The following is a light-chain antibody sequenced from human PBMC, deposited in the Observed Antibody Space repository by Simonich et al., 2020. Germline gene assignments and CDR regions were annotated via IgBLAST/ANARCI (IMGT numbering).Light chain of an antibody. CDR2: DVS. CDR3: SSYTSSSVV. V-gene: IGLV2-14*01. J-gene: IGLJ2*01. Sequence: QSALTQPASVSGSPGQSITISCTGTSSDVGGYNNVSWYQQHPGKAPKLMIYDVSQRPSVVSNRFSGTKSGNTASLTISGPQAEDEADYYCSSYTSSSVVFGGGTKLTVL. CDR1: SSDVGGYNN.